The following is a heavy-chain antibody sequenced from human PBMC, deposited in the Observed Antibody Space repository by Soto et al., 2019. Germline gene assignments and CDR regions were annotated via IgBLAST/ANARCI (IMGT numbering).Heavy chain of an antibody. CDR1: GGTFNNCG. D-gene: IGHD3-16*01. CDR2: IIPIFNTL. J-gene: IGHJ2*01. CDR3: ARFLGNWYFDL. V-gene: IGHV1-69*01. Sequence: QVQLVQCGAEVKKPGSSMKVSCKASGGTFNNCGVSWVRQAPGQGLEWMGGIIPIFNTLNYAQRFLGRLTISADESATTVYLELSSLTSEDTAVYYCARFLGNWYFDLWGRGTLVTVSS.